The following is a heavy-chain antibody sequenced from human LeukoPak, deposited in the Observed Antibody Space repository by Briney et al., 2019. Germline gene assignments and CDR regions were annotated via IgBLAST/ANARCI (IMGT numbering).Heavy chain of an antibody. CDR2: ISSSGHTI. CDR1: GFTFSSYS. J-gene: IGHJ4*02. CDR3: ARLQNSYTFFDY. Sequence: GALRLSCAASGFTFSSYSVNWVRQGPGKGLEWVSYISSSGHTIYYAESVKGRFSISRDNAKNSLYLQMNSLRADDTAVYYCARLQNSYTFFDYWGQGTLVTVSS. D-gene: IGHD5-18*01. V-gene: IGHV3-48*01.